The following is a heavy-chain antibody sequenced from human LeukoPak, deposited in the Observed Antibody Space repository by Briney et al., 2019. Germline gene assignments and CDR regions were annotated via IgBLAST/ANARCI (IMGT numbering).Heavy chain of an antibody. J-gene: IGHJ4*02. CDR1: GYSISSGYY. CDR3: AREISVDGSGSYQDY. D-gene: IGHD3-10*01. Sequence: PSETLSLTCTVSGYSISSGYYWGWIRQPPGKGLEWIGSIYQSGSTYYNPSLKSRVTISVDTSKNQFSLKLTSVTAADTAVYYCAREISVDGSGSYQDYRGQGTLVTVSS. V-gene: IGHV4-38-2*02. CDR2: IYQSGST.